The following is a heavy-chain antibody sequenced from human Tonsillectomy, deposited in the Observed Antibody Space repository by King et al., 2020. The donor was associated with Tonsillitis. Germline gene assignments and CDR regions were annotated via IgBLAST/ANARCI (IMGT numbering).Heavy chain of an antibody. J-gene: IGHJ4*02. D-gene: IGHD3-10*01. CDR1: GFTFSSYW. V-gene: IGHV3-7*03. CDR2: IKQDGSEK. CDR3: ARDAWALLWFGDLSSYFDY. Sequence: VQLVESGGGLVQPGGSLRLSCAASGFTFSSYWMSWVRQAPGKGLEWVANIKQDGSEKYYVDSVKGRFTISRDKAKNSLYLQMNSLRAEDTAVYYCARDAWALLWFGDLSSYFDYWGQGTLVTVSS.